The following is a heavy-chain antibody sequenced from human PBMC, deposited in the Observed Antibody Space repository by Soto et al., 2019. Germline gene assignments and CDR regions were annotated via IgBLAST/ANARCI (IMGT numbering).Heavy chain of an antibody. CDR1: GFTFSDYA. CDR2: VSHDGRKT. D-gene: IGHD6-19*01. CDR3: AKGGRQWLVTSDFNY. Sequence: VQLVESGGGVVQPGRSLRLSCAASGFTFSDYAMHWVRQAPGKGLEWVAVVSHDGRKTHYADSVKGRFTISSDSSKNRVSLEMTSLRSEATAVYYCAKGGRQWLVTSDFNYGGQGALVTVSS. J-gene: IGHJ4*02. V-gene: IGHV3-30*18.